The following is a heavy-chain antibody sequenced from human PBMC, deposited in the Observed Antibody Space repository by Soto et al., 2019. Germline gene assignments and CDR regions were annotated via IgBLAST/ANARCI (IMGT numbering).Heavy chain of an antibody. V-gene: IGHV3-11*01. Sequence: QVHLVESGGGLVKPGGSLRLSCVASGFTLNDYYVSWIRQAPGKGLEWISYISSSGSTIYYADSVKGRFTVSREHANNXVXLXXXXXXXXXTXMYXXAXDGXPKNGGIDFWGQGTLVTVSS. J-gene: IGHJ4*02. CDR1: GFTLNDYY. D-gene: IGHD2-15*01. CDR3: AXDGXPKNGGIDF. CDR2: ISSSGSTI.